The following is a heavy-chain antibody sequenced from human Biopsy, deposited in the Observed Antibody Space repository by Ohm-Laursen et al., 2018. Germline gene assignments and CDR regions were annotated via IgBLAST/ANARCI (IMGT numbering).Heavy chain of an antibody. CDR2: ISHTGYT. Sequence: SDTLSLTCTVSGGSFTGHYWTWIRQPPGKGLEWIGHISHTGYTSYKSSPKSRVTISLDTSRKHFSLRLTSLAAADTAVYYCARGSNEYGGLYFPHWGQGTLVTASS. D-gene: IGHD4-23*01. CDR1: GGSFTGHY. V-gene: IGHV4-59*11. J-gene: IGHJ1*01. CDR3: ARGSNEYGGLYFPH.